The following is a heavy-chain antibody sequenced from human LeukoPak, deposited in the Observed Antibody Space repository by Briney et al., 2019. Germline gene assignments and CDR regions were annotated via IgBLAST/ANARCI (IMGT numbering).Heavy chain of an antibody. CDR3: ARGEWELLDY. V-gene: IGHV4-61*02. CDR1: GGSISSSSYY. J-gene: IGHJ4*02. CDR2: IYTSGST. D-gene: IGHD1-26*01. Sequence: PSETLSLTCTVSGGSISSSSYYWSWIRQPAGKGLEWIGRIYTSGSTNYNPSLKSRVTMSVDTSKNQFSLKLSSVTAADTAVYYCARGEWELLDYWGQGTLVTVSS.